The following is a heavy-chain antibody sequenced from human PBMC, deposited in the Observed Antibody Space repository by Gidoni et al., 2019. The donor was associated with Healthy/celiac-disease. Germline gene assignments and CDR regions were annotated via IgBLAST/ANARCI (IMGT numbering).Heavy chain of an antibody. V-gene: IGHV3-23*01. CDR1: GFTFSRYA. CDR2: ISGSGGST. CDR3: AKDFVRIFYGDPWGYFDY. J-gene: IGHJ4*02. Sequence: EVQLLESGGGLVQPGGSLRLSCAASGFTFSRYAMSWVRQAPGKGLEWVSAISGSGGSTYYADSVKGRFTISRDNSKNTLYLQMNSLRAEDTAVYYCAKDFVRIFYGDPWGYFDYWGQGTLVTVSS. D-gene: IGHD4-17*01.